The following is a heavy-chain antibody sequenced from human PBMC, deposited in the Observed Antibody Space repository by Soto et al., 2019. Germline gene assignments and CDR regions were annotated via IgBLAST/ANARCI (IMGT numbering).Heavy chain of an antibody. V-gene: IGHV1-18*01. Sequence: QVHLVQSGGEVKKPGASVKVSCKASGYTFSSYGISWVRQAPGQGLEWMGWINTYSGNTNYAQKFQDTVTMTTDTSTSTVYMDLRSLRSDDTAVYYCARDVLNSTSGDRRFDPWGQGTLVTVSS. D-gene: IGHD2-2*01. CDR3: ARDVLNSTSGDRRFDP. CDR2: INTYSGNT. CDR1: GYTFSSYG. J-gene: IGHJ5*02.